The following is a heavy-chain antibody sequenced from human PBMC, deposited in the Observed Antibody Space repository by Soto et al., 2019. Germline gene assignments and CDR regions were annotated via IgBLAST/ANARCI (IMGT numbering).Heavy chain of an antibody. CDR3: ARDSRIGLWFGEFWFDP. CDR1: GGSISSYY. CDR2: IYTSGST. J-gene: IGHJ5*02. V-gene: IGHV4-4*07. D-gene: IGHD3-10*01. Sequence: WETLSLTCTVSGGSISSYYLSWIRQPAGKGLEWIGRIYTSGSTNYNPSLKSRVTMSVDTSKNQFSLKLSSVTAADTAVYYCARDSRIGLWFGEFWFDPWGQGTLVTVSS.